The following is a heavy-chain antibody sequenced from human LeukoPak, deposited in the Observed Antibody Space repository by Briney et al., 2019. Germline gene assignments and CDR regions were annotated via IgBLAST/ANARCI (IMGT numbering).Heavy chain of an antibody. J-gene: IGHJ2*01. Sequence: GGSLRLSCAASGFTFSSYWMHWVRQAPGKGLVWVSRINTDGSSTSYADSVKGRFTISRDNSKNTLYLQMNSLRAEDTAVYYCAKDSQEGYFDLWGRGTLVTVSS. CDR3: AKDSQEGYFDL. CDR2: INTDGSST. CDR1: GFTFSSYW. V-gene: IGHV3-74*01.